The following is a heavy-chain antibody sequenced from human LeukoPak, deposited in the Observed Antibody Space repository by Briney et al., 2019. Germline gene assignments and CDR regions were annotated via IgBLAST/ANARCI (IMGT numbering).Heavy chain of an antibody. CDR3: ARVGDYGDYGPLDY. CDR2: MNPNSGNT. V-gene: IGHV1-8*03. J-gene: IGHJ4*02. D-gene: IGHD4-17*01. CDR1: GYTFTSYD. Sequence: ASVKVSCKASGYTFTSYDINWVRQATGQGLEWMGWMNPNSGNTGYARKFQGRVTITRNTSISTAYMELSSLRSEDTAVYYCARVGDYGDYGPLDYWGQGTLVTVSS.